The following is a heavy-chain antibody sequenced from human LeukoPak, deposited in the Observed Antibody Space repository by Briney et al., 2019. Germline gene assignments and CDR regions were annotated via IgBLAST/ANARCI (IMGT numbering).Heavy chain of an antibody. CDR3: AKDMDYGGNSVDY. V-gene: IGHV3-43*02. Sequence: GGSLRLSCAASGFTFDDYAMHWVRQAPGKGLEWVSLIRGDGGSTYYADSVRGRFTISRDNSKNSLYLQMNSLRTEDTALYYCAKDMDYGGNSVDYWGQGTLVTVSS. D-gene: IGHD4-23*01. J-gene: IGHJ4*02. CDR1: GFTFDDYA. CDR2: IRGDGGST.